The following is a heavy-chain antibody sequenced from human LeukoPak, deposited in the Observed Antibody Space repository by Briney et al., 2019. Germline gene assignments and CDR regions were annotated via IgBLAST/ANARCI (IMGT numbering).Heavy chain of an antibody. Sequence: GGSLRLSCAASGFTFSSYWMNWARQAPGKGLEWVSAISGSGGSTYYADSVKGRFTISRDNSKNTLYLQMNSLRAEDTAVYYCAKAPNWVDYWGQGTLVTVSS. J-gene: IGHJ4*02. CDR1: GFTFSSYW. CDR3: AKAPNWVDY. CDR2: ISGSGGST. D-gene: IGHD3-16*01. V-gene: IGHV3-23*01.